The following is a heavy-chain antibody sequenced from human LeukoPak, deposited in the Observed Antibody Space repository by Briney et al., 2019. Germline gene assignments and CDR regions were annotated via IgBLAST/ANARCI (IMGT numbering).Heavy chain of an antibody. D-gene: IGHD3-3*01. CDR2: INPSGGST. J-gene: IGHJ5*02. Sequence: GASVKVSCKASGYTFTSYYMHWVRQAPGQGLEWMGIINPSGGSTSYAQKFQGRVTMTRDTSTSTVYMELSSLRSEDTAVYYCARDRRLRPDFWSGSPLGDWFDPWGQGTLVTVSS. CDR3: ARDRRLRPDFWSGSPLGDWFDP. V-gene: IGHV1-46*01. CDR1: GYTFTSYY.